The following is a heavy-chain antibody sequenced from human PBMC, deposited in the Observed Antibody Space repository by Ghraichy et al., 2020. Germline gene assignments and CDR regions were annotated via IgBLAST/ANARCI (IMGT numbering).Heavy chain of an antibody. CDR1: GFIFSDYS. D-gene: IGHD4-23*01. V-gene: IGHV3-48*02. Sequence: LSLTCVGSGFIFSDYSMNWVRQSPGKGLEWVSYITSSSRTKTYADSVKGRFTISRDNAHNSLDLQMNSLRDEDTAVYYCARGSKVVRFFYYDGMDAWGQGTTVTVSS. J-gene: IGHJ6*02. CDR2: ITSSSRTK. CDR3: ARGSKVVRFFYYDGMDA.